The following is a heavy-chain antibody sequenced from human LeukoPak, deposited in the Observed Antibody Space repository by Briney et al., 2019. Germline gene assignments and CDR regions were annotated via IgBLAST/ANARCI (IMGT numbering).Heavy chain of an antibody. D-gene: IGHD2-8*01. CDR3: ARDPLMVYADDAFDI. V-gene: IGHV7-4-1*02. Sequence: ASVKVSCKASGYTFTSYAMNWVRQAPGQGLEWMGWINTNTGNPTYAQGFTGRFVFSLDTSVSTTYLQISSLKAEDTAVYYCARDPLMVYADDAFDIWGQGTMVTVSS. CDR1: GYTFTSYA. CDR2: INTNTGNP. J-gene: IGHJ3*02.